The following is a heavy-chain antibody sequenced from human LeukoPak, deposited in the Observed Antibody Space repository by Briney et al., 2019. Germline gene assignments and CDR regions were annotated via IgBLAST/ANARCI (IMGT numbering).Heavy chain of an antibody. CDR2: IYYSGST. Sequence: SETLSLTCTVSGGSISSSSYYWGWIRQPPGKALEWIGSIYYSGSTYYNPSLKSRVTISVDTSKNQFSLKLSSVTAADTAVYYCARRGKLEPLNWFDPWGQGTLVTVSS. CDR1: GGSISSSSYY. CDR3: ARRGKLEPLNWFDP. D-gene: IGHD1-1*01. J-gene: IGHJ5*02. V-gene: IGHV4-39*01.